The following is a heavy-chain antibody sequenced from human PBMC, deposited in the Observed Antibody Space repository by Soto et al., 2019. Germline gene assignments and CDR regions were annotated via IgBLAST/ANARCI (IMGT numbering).Heavy chain of an antibody. V-gene: IGHV1-46*01. J-gene: IGHJ6*02. CDR2: IDPSSGTT. Sequence: ASVKVSCKASGYTFTSYGISWVRQAPGQGLEWMGIIDPSSGTTSYTQKFQERVTMTRDTSMSTVYMELSRLRSEDTAVYYCARGAVVVPNGLIAGMDVWGLGTTVTVSS. D-gene: IGHD2-15*01. CDR3: ARGAVVVPNGLIAGMDV. CDR1: GYTFTSYG.